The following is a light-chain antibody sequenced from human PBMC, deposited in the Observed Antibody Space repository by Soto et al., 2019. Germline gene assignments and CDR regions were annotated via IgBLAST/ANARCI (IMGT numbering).Light chain of an antibody. Sequence: QSVLTQPASVAGSPGQSITISCTGTSSDVDFYNFVSWYQQHPGKAPKLIIYEVSNRSSGVSSRFSGSKSGNTASLTISVLRAEDEADYYCSSSTLTYYVFGNGTKVTVL. CDR2: EVS. J-gene: IGLJ1*01. CDR3: SSSTLTYYV. V-gene: IGLV2-14*01. CDR1: SSDVDFYNF.